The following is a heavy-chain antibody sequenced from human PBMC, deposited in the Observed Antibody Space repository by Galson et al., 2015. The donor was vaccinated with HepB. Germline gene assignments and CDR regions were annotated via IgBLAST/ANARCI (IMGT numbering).Heavy chain of an antibody. D-gene: IGHD3-22*01. CDR2: IYSGGST. V-gene: IGHV3-66*01. CDR1: GFTVSSNY. CDR3: ARVDYYDSSGDTPFDY. J-gene: IGHJ4*02. Sequence: SLRLSCAASGFTVSSNYMSWVRQAPGKGLEWVSVIYSGGSTYYADSVKGRFTISRDNSKNTLYLQMNSPRAEDTAVYYCARVDYYDSSGDTPFDYWGQGTLVTVSS.